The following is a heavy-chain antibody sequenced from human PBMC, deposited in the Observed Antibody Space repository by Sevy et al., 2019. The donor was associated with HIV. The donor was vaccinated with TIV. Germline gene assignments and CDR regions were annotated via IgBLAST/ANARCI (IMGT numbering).Heavy chain of an antibody. D-gene: IGHD3-22*01. CDR1: GFTFSDYY. V-gene: IGHV3-11*01. CDR2: ISSSGSTI. J-gene: IGHJ4*02. CDR3: ARSRRYYDSSGSDY. Sequence: GGSLRLSCAASGFTFSDYYMSWIRQAPGKGLEWVSYISSSGSTIYYADSVKGRFTISRDNAKNSLYRQMNSLRAEDTAVYYCARSRRYYDSSGSDYWGQGTLVTVSS.